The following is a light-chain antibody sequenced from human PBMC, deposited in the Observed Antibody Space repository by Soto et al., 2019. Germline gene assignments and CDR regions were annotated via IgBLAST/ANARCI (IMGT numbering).Light chain of an antibody. J-gene: IGLJ1*01. CDR3: SSYTSSTFYV. CDR1: SSDVGGYNY. V-gene: IGLV2-14*01. CDR2: EVS. Sequence: LTQPASVSGSPGQSITISCTGTSSDVGGYNYVSWYQQHPGKAPKLMIYEVSNRPSGVSNRFSGSKSGNTASLTISGLQAEDEADYYCSSYTSSTFYVFXTGTKVTVL.